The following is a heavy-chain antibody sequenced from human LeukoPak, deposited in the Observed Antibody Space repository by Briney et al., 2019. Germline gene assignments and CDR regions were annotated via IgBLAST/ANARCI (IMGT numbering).Heavy chain of an antibody. J-gene: IGHJ6*03. CDR1: GFTFDDYA. D-gene: IGHD3-16*01. V-gene: IGHV3-43D*03. Sequence: PGGSLRLSCAASGFTFDDYAMHWVRQAPGKGLEWVSLISWDGGSTYYADSVKGRFTISRDNRKNSLYLQMNSLRAEDTALYYCARGGIMAYMDVWGKGTTVTVSS. CDR3: ARGGIMAYMDV. CDR2: ISWDGGST.